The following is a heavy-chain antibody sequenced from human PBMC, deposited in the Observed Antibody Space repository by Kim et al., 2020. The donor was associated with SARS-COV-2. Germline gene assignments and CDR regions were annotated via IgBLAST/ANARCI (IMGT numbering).Heavy chain of an antibody. D-gene: IGHD6-19*01. CDR1: GFAVNSSP. Sequence: GGSLRLSCVGSGFAVNSSPMSWVRQAPGEGLKWLAVIYSDGSTFYADPLRGKLIISRDDSKNTIYLQINTLRADDTAVYYCARDPRSTIAVAGTEYF. V-gene: IGHV3-66*01. CDR2: IYSDGST. CDR3: ARDPRSTIAVAGTEYF. J-gene: IGHJ1*01.